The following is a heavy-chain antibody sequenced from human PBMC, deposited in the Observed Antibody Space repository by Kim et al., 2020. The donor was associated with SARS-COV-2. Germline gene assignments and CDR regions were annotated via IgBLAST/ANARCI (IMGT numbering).Heavy chain of an antibody. V-gene: IGHV3-23*01. D-gene: IGHD6-13*01. Sequence: ADAGKGRFTISRDNSKNTLYLQMSSLRAEDTAIYYCANPRQPDYWGQGTLVTVSS. CDR3: ANPRQPDY. J-gene: IGHJ4*02.